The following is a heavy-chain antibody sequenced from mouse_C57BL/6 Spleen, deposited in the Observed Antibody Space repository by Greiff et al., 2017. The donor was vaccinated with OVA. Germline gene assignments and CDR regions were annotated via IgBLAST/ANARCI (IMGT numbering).Heavy chain of an antibody. V-gene: IGHV1-76*01. D-gene: IGHD3-3*01. Sequence: QVQLQQSGAELVRPGASVKLSCKASGYTFTDYYINWVKQRPGQGLEWIARIYPGSGNTYYNEKFKGKATLTAEKSSSTAYMQLSSLTSEDSAVYFCARGDGGYFDVWGTGTTVTVSS. CDR1: GYTFTDYY. J-gene: IGHJ1*03. CDR3: ARGDGGYFDV. CDR2: IYPGSGNT.